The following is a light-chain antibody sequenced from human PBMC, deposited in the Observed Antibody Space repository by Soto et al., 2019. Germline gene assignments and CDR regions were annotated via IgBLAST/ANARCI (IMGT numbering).Light chain of an antibody. Sequence: ENVLTQSPGTLSLSPGQRATLSCRASHTISSSYLAWYQQKPGQAPRLLIYAISDRATGVADRFRGSGSGTDFTLTITRLEPEDFAVYFCQQYDSSPRTFGQGTKVEIK. CDR2: AIS. CDR3: QQYDSSPRT. CDR1: HTISSSY. J-gene: IGKJ1*01. V-gene: IGKV3-20*01.